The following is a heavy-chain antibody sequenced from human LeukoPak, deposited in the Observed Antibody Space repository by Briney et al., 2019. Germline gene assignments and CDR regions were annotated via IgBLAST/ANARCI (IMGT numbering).Heavy chain of an antibody. V-gene: IGHV4-59*08. D-gene: IGHD6-13*01. CDR2: IYYSGST. CDR1: GGSISRYC. J-gene: IGHJ4*02. Sequence: PSETLSLTCTVSGGSISRYCWSWIRQSPRKGLEWIGYIYYSGSTNYNPSLKSRVTISLDTSKNQFSLKMSSVTAADTAVYYCARGYGYTVNFDYWGQGTLVTVSS. CDR3: ARGYGYTVNFDY.